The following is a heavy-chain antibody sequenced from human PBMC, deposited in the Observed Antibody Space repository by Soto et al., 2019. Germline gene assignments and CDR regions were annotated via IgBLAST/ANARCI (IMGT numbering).Heavy chain of an antibody. CDR1: GGYISSGGYY. J-gene: IGHJ5*02. CDR2: IYYSGST. CDR3: ASVGYYYGSGSYYNWFDP. D-gene: IGHD3-10*01. V-gene: IGHV4-31*03. Sequence: SETLSLTCTVSGGYISSGGYYWSWIRQHPGKGLEWIGYIYYSGSTYYNPSLKSRVTISVDTSKNQFSLKLSSVTAADTAVYYCASVGYYYGSGSYYNWFDPWGQGTLVTVSS.